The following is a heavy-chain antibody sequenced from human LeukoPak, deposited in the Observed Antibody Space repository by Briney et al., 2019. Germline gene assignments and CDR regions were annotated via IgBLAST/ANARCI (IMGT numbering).Heavy chain of an antibody. D-gene: IGHD3-10*01. CDR1: GLTFSSSA. CDR2: MSHDGSNK. J-gene: IGHJ4*02. CDR3: ARDAWFGSGGGYFDY. Sequence: GGSLRLSCAASGLTFSSSAMNWVRQAPGKGLEWEAVMSHDGSNKYYADSVKGRFTISRDSSKNTLYLQMNSLRDDDTAMYYCARDAWFGSGGGYFDYWGQGTLVTASS. V-gene: IGHV3-30-3*01.